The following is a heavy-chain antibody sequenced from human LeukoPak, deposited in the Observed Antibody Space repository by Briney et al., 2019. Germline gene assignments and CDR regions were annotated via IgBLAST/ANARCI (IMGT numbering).Heavy chain of an antibody. V-gene: IGHV3-23*01. CDR3: AKDTLTLSSYYYYYGMDV. D-gene: IGHD4-17*01. CDR1: GFTFSSYA. CDR2: ISGSGGST. J-gene: IGHJ6*02. Sequence: PGGSLRLSCAASGFTFSSYAMSWVRQAPGKGLEWVSAISGSGGSTYYADSVKGRFTISRDNSKNTLYLQMNSLRAEDTAVYYCAKDTLTLSSYYYYYGMDVWGQGTTVTVSS.